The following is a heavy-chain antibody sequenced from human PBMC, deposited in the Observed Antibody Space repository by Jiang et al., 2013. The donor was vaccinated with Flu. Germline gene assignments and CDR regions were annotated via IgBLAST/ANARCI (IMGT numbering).Heavy chain of an antibody. CDR1: GGSIRSSTHY. V-gene: IGHV4-39*01. CDR3: ARLVVSSGWSDY. J-gene: IGHJ4*02. D-gene: IGHD6-19*01. CDR2: IYHSGST. Sequence: GPGLVKPSETLSLTCTVSGGSIRSSTHYWGWIRQPPGKGLEWIGSIYHSGSTYYNPSLQSRVTISIDASKNQFSLKLSSVTAADTAVYYCARLVVSSGWSDYWGQGTLVTVSS.